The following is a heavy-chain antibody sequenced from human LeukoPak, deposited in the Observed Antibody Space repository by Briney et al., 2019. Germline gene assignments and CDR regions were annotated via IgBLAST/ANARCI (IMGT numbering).Heavy chain of an antibody. Sequence: SETLSLTCTVSGGSVSSGSYYWSWIRQPPGKGLAWIGYIYYSGSTNYNPSLKSRVTISVDTSENQFSLKLSSVTAADTAVYYCARVSTGYSYGSTSFDYWGQGTLVTVSS. CDR3: ARVSTGYSYGSTSFDY. CDR2: IYYSGST. D-gene: IGHD5-18*01. V-gene: IGHV4-61*01. CDR1: GGSVSSGSYY. J-gene: IGHJ4*02.